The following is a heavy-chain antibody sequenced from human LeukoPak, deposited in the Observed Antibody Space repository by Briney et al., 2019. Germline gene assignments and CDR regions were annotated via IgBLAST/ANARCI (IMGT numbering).Heavy chain of an antibody. V-gene: IGHV4-59*01. CDR2: IHYSGST. J-gene: IGHJ2*01. Sequence: GSLRLSCAASGFTFSSYEMNWVRQAPGKGLEWIGYIHYSGSTNHNPSLKSRVTISIDTSKNQISLRLTSVTAADTAVYYCAGYGNYWDWYFDLWGRGTLVTVSS. CDR1: GFTFSSYE. CDR3: AGYGNYWDWYFDL. D-gene: IGHD4-11*01.